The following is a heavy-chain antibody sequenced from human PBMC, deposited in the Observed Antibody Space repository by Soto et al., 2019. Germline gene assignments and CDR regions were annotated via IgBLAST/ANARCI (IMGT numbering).Heavy chain of an antibody. J-gene: IGHJ4*02. CDR2: VSAYNGNT. CDR1: GYTFTRYY. CDR3: ATRSPAFDY. Sequence: GASVKVSCKASGYTFTRYYINWVRQAPGQGLEWMGWVSAYNGNTHYEQKLQGRVTLTTDTSTSTAYMELRSLRSDDTAVYYCATRSPAFDYWAQGTLVTVSS. V-gene: IGHV1-18*01.